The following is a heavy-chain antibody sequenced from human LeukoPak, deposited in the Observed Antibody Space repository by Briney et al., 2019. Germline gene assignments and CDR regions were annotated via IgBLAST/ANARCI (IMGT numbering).Heavy chain of an antibody. D-gene: IGHD3-10*01. CDR2: IRYDGSNK. V-gene: IGHV3-30*02. CDR3: ATAPPYYYGSGSYSPPLDY. CDR1: GFTFSSYG. Sequence: GGSLRLSCGASGFTFSSYGMHWVRQAPGKGLEWVAFIRYDGSNKYYADSVKGRFTISRDNSKNTLYLQMNSLRAEDTAVYYCATAPPYYYGSGSYSPPLDYWGQGTLVTVSS. J-gene: IGHJ4*02.